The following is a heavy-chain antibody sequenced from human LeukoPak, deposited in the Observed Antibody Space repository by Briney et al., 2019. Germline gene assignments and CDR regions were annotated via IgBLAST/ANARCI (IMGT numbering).Heavy chain of an antibody. Sequence: PSETLSLTCAVYGGSFSGYYWSWIRQPPGKGLEWIGEINHSGSTNYNPSLKSRVTISVDTSKNQFSLKLSSVTAADTAVYYCARGKDIFCSSTSSYATRGYFDYWGQGTLVTVSS. V-gene: IGHV4-34*01. CDR1: GGSFSGYY. J-gene: IGHJ4*02. CDR2: INHSGST. CDR3: ARGKDIFCSSTSSYATRGYFDY. D-gene: IGHD2-2*01.